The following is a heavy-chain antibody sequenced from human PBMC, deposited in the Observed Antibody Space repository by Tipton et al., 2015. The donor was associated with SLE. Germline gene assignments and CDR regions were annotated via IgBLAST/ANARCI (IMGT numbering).Heavy chain of an antibody. CDR2: INHGGST. Sequence: TLSLTCAVYGGSFSGYYWSWIRQPPGKGLEWIGEINHGGSTNYNPPLKSRVTISVDTSKNQFSLKLSSVTAADTAVYYCARGYRYSSSSYYFDYWGQGTLVTVSS. J-gene: IGHJ4*02. CDR1: GGSFSGYY. V-gene: IGHV4-34*01. CDR3: ARGYRYSSSSYYFDY. D-gene: IGHD6-13*01.